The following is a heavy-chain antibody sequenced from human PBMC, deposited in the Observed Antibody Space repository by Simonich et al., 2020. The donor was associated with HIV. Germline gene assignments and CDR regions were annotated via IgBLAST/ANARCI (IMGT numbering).Heavy chain of an antibody. V-gene: IGHV3-30*07. CDR3: ASGGSISSVWADDY. J-gene: IGHJ4*02. Sequence: QVQLVESGGGVVQPGRSLRLSCAASGFTFSSYAMHWVRQAPVKGLEWVAVISYDGSNKYYADSVKGRFTISRDNSKNTLYLQMTSLRAEDTAVYYCASGGSISSVWADDYWGQGTLVTVSS. CDR1: GFTFSSYA. CDR2: ISYDGSNK. D-gene: IGHD3-16*01.